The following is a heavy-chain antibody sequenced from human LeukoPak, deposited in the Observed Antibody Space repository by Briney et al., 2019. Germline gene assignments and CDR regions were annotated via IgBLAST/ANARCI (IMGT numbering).Heavy chain of an antibody. J-gene: IGHJ4*02. CDR2: INPSGGST. Sequence: GASVKVSCKASGYAFTSYYMHWMRQAPGQGLEWMGIINPSGGSTSYAQKFQGRVTMTRDTSISTAYMELSRLRSDDTAVYYCARGPPNYYGSGIPQYFDYWGQGTLVTVSS. CDR3: ARGPPNYYGSGIPQYFDY. D-gene: IGHD3-10*01. CDR1: GYAFTSYY. V-gene: IGHV1-46*01.